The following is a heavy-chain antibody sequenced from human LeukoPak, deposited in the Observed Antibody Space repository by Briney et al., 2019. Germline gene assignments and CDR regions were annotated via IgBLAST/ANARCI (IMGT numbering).Heavy chain of an antibody. D-gene: IGHD2-2*02. V-gene: IGHV1-69*04. J-gene: IGHJ5*02. CDR1: GGTFSSYA. Sequence: GASVKVSCKASGGTFSSYAISWVRQAPGQGLEWMGRIIPILGIANYAQKFQGRVTITADKSTSTAYMELSSLRSEDTAVYYCARDSVVPAAIVVFWFDPWGQGTLVTVSS. CDR2: IIPILGIA. CDR3: ARDSVVPAAIVVFWFDP.